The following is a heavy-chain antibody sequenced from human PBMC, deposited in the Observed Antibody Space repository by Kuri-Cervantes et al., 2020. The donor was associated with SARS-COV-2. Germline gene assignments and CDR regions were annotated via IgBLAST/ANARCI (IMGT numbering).Heavy chain of an antibody. CDR1: GSTFSSFA. J-gene: IGHJ6*02. CDR3: AKAGGGSVWSHKYYNVDV. Sequence: GESQKISCAASGSTFSSFAMTWVRLPPGKGLEWVSIISESGAVTYYADFVKGRFTISRDNSKNTLSLQMNSLRAEDTAIYYCAKAGGGSVWSHKYYNVDVWGHGTTVTVSS. V-gene: IGHV3-23*01. CDR2: ISESGAVT. D-gene: IGHD2/OR15-2a*01.